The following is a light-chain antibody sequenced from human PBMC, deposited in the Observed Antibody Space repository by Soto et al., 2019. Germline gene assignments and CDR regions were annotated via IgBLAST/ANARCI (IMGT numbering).Light chain of an antibody. CDR3: QQLNKYPST. CDR1: QSVSSN. CDR2: GAS. J-gene: IGKJ4*01. Sequence: IVMTQSPATLSVSPWERTTLSCRASQSVSSNLAWYQQKPGQAPRLLIYGASTRATGIPARFSGSGSGTDFTLTISSLQPEDFATYYCQQLNKYPSTFGGGTKVDIK. V-gene: IGKV3-15*01.